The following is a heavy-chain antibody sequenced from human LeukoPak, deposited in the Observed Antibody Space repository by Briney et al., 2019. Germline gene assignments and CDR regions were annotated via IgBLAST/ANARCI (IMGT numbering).Heavy chain of an antibody. CDR3: ARGTRGDYVYHRGNFRRMVYYYYMDV. Sequence: PSETLSLTCTVSGGPTNTDYWSWIRQPPGKGLEWIGYIYYSGSTNYNPSLKSRVTISVDTSKNQFSLKLSSVTAADTAVYYCARGTRGDYVYHRGNFRRMVYYYYMDVWGKGTTVTVSS. D-gene: IGHD4-17*01. V-gene: IGHV4-59*01. J-gene: IGHJ6*03. CDR2: IYYSGST. CDR1: GGPTNTDY.